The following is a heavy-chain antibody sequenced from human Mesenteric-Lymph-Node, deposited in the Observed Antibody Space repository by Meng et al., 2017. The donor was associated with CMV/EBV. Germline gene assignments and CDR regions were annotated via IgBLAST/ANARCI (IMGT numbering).Heavy chain of an antibody. CDR3: AIIYPGGN. J-gene: IGHJ4*02. V-gene: IGHV1-69*06. Sequence: VKGFCKASGNRFSSYAVAWVRQAPGQGLEWMGGIIPFFGSAQYAQRFQGRLTVIADKSTSTAYMELSSLRSEDTTIYCCAIIYPGGNWGQGTLVTVSS. CDR1: GNRFSSYA. D-gene: IGHD2-8*02. CDR2: IIPFFGSA.